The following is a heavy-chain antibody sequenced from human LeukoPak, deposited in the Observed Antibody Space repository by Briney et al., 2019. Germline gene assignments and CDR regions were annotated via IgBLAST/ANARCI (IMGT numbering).Heavy chain of an antibody. D-gene: IGHD3-16*01. CDR3: ATGVIMITFGGPLFDY. Sequence: ASVKVSCKVSGYTLTELSMHWVRQAPGKGLEWLGGFDPEDGETIYAQKFQGRVTMTEDTSTDTAYMELSSLRSEDTAVYYCATGVIMITFGGPLFDYWGQGTLVTVSS. J-gene: IGHJ4*02. CDR1: GYTLTELS. CDR2: FDPEDGET. V-gene: IGHV1-24*01.